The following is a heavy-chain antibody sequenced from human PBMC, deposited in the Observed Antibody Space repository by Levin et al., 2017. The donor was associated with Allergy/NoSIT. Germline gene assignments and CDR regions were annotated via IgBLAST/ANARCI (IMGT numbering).Heavy chain of an antibody. Sequence: PSETLSLTCTVSGDSIGSSSYCWGWPRQPPGKGLEWVGTIYNTGSTYSNPSLESRVTISVDTSKNQFSLKLSSATAADTAVYYCARGKGYSRSRVAFDFWGQGTMVTVSS. CDR1: GDSIGSSSYC. CDR3: ARGKGYSRSRVAFDF. D-gene: IGHD1-26*01. CDR2: IYNTGST. V-gene: IGHV4-39*07. J-gene: IGHJ3*01.